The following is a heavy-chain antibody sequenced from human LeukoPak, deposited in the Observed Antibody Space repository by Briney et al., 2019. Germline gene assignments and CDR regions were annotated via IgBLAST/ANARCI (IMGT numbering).Heavy chain of an antibody. D-gene: IGHD3-10*01. CDR1: GGSISSSNYY. J-gene: IGHJ6*02. CDR2: IYYSGST. CDR3: ARLGRRSGYYYYGMDV. V-gene: IGHV4-39*01. Sequence: SETLSLTCTVSGGSISSSNYYWGWIRQPPGKGLEWIGSIYYSGSTYYSPSLKSRVTISADTSKNQFSLKLSSVTAADTAVYYCARLGRRSGYYYYGMDVWGQGTTVTVSS.